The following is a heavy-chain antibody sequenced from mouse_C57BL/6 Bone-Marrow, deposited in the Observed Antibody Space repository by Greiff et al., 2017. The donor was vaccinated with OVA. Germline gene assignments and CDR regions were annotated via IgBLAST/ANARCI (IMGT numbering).Heavy chain of an antibody. D-gene: IGHD1-1*01. J-gene: IGHJ4*01. CDR1: GYAFSSSW. V-gene: IGHV1-82*01. Sequence: QVQLQQSGPELVKPGASVKISCKASGYAFSSSWMNWVKQRPGKGLEWIGRIYPGDGDTNYNGKFKGKATLTADKSSSTAYMQLSSLTSEDSAVYFGARRIGSSYRDYAMDYWGQGTSVTVSS. CDR3: ARRIGSSYRDYAMDY. CDR2: IYPGDGDT.